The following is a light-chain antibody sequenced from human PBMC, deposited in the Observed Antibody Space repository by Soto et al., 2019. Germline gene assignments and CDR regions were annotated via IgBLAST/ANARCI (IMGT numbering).Light chain of an antibody. J-gene: IGKJ4*01. V-gene: IGKV1-5*01. CDR1: QSFNRW. CDR3: QQYNDI. CDR2: DSS. Sequence: DIQMTQSPSTLSASVGDRVTITCRASQSFNRWLAWYQQKPGKAPKILIYDSSSLKSGFPLTFSGSGSETEFTLTINILQPDDSADYDCQQYNDIFGRGTKVEIK.